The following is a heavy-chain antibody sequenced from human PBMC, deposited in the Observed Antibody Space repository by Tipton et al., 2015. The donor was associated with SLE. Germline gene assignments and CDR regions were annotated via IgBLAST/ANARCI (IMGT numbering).Heavy chain of an antibody. D-gene: IGHD6-6*01. Sequence: SLRPSCAASGFTFSSYWMHWVRQAPGKGLMWVSRINRDGSPTSYADSVKGRFTISRDNAKNTLYLQMNSLRAEDTAVYYCARDAVGSSFDPWGQGTLVTVSS. CDR2: INRDGSPT. V-gene: IGHV3-74*01. CDR1: GFTFSSYW. CDR3: ARDAVGSSFDP. J-gene: IGHJ5*02.